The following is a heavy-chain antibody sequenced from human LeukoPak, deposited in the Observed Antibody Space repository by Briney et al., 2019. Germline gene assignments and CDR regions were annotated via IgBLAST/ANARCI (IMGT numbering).Heavy chain of an antibody. Sequence: SETLSLACAVYGVSFSGYYWSWIRQPPGRGLEWIGAINHSGSTNYNPSLKSRVTISVDTSKNQFSLKLSSVTAADTAVYYCARGRGAYSSSWPRGSWFDPWGQGTLVTVSS. CDR2: INHSGST. D-gene: IGHD6-13*01. CDR1: GVSFSGYY. CDR3: ARGRGAYSSSWPRGSWFDP. V-gene: IGHV4-34*01. J-gene: IGHJ5*02.